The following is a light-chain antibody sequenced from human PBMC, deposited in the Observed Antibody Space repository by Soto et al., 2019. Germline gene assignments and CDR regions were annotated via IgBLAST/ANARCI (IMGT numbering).Light chain of an antibody. J-gene: IGKJ1*01. Sequence: DIQMTQPPSSLSASVGDRVTITCRASQSISGFLNWYQQRPGKAPKVLISAASSLQSGVPSRFSGNGSGTDFILTISSLQPEDFETDYCHQSYRSPWTFGQGTKVVIK. V-gene: IGKV1-39*01. CDR3: HQSYRSPWT. CDR1: QSISGF. CDR2: AAS.